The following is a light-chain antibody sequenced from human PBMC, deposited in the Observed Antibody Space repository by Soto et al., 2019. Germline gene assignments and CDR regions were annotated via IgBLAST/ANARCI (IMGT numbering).Light chain of an antibody. CDR1: SSDVGSYNY. J-gene: IGLJ1*01. Sequence: QSVLTQPASVSGSPGQSITISCTGTSSDVGSYNYVSWYQQHPGKAPKVMIYDVSNRPSGVSYRFSGSKSGNTASLTISGLQAEDEADYYCSSYTTSSTYVFGTGTKFTVL. CDR3: SSYTTSSTYV. CDR2: DVS. V-gene: IGLV2-14*01.